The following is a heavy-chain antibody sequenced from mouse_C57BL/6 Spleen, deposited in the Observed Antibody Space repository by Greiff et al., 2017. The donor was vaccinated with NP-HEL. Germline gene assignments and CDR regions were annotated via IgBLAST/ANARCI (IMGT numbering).Heavy chain of an antibody. CDR3: ARSNSNYGHYFDY. D-gene: IGHD2-5*01. V-gene: IGHV1-9*01. CDR1: GYTFTGYW. Sequence: VKLVESGAELMKPGASVKLSCKATGYTFTGYWIEWVKQRPGHGLEWIGEILPGSGSTNDNEKFKGKATFTAATSSNTAYMQLSSLTTEDSTIYYCARSNSNYGHYFDYWGQGTTLTVSS. CDR2: ILPGSGST. J-gene: IGHJ2*01.